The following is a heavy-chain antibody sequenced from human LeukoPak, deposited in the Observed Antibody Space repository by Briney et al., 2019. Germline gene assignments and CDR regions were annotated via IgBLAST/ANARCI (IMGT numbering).Heavy chain of an antibody. CDR1: GGSISSYY. D-gene: IGHD3-3*01. V-gene: IGHV4-59*08. J-gene: IGHJ4*02. CDR3: ARLRKSVIFGVATYYFDY. Sequence: SETLSLTCTVSGGSISSYYWSWIRQPPGKGLEWIGYIYYSGSTYYNPSLKSRVTISVDTSKNQFSLKLSSVTAADTAVYYCARLRKSVIFGVATYYFDYWGQGTLVTVSS. CDR2: IYYSGST.